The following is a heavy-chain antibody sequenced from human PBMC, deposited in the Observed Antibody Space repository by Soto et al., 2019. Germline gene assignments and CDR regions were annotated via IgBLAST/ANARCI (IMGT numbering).Heavy chain of an antibody. D-gene: IGHD6-19*01. V-gene: IGHV4-59*01. CDR1: GGSISSYY. CDR2: IYYSGST. J-gene: IGHJ4*02. Sequence: SETLSLTCTVSGGSISSYYWSWIRQPPGKGLEWIGYIYYSGSTNYNPSLKSRVTISVDTSKNQFSLKLSSVTAADTAVYYCARERDSSGWLDYWGQGTLVTVSS. CDR3: ARERDSSGWLDY.